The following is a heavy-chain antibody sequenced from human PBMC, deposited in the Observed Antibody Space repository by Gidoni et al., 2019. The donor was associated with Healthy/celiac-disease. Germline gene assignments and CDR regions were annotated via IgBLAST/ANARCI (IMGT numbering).Heavy chain of an antibody. CDR1: GFTFSSLS. D-gene: IGHD2-15*01. V-gene: IGHV3-21*01. Sequence: EVQLVESGGGLVTPGGSMRLSCSASGFTFSSLSMNWVRQAPGKGLEWVSSIRSSSSYIYYADSVKGRFTISRDNAKNSLYLQMNSLRAEDTAVYYCASEIDCSGGSCYDDAFDIWGQGTMVTVSS. CDR3: ASEIDCSGGSCYDDAFDI. CDR2: IRSSSSYI. J-gene: IGHJ3*02.